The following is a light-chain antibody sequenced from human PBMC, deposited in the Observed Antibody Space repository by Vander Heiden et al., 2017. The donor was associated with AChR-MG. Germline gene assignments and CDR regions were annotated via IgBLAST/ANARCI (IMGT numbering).Light chain of an antibody. V-gene: IGLV1-36*01. CDR1: SSNIGNNA. CDR2: YDD. Sequence: QSVLTHPPSVPEAPRQRVTISCSGSSSNIGNNAVNWYQQLPGKAPKLLIYYDDLLPSGVSDRFSGSKSGTSASLAISGLQSEDEADYYCAAWDDSLNGVVFGGGTKLTVL. J-gene: IGLJ2*01. CDR3: AAWDDSLNGVV.